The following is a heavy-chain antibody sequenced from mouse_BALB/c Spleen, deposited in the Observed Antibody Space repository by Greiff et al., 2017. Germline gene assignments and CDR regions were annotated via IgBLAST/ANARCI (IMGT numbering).Heavy chain of an antibody. CDR1: GYTFTSYW. CDR3: ARSDYSFAY. J-gene: IGHJ3*01. V-gene: IGHV1-7*01. CDR2: INPSTGYT. D-gene: IGHD1-1*01. Sequence: VQLQQSGAELAKPGASVKMSCKASGYTFTSYWMHWVKQRPGQGLEWIGYINPSTGYTEYNQKFKDKATLTDDKSTSTAYMQLSSLTSEDSAVYYCARSDYSFAYWGQGTLVTVSA.